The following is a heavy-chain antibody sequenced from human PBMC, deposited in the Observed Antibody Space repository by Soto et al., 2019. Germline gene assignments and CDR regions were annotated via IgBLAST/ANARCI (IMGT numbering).Heavy chain of an antibody. J-gene: IGHJ4*02. CDR2: INHSGST. CDR1: GGSFSGYY. V-gene: IGHV4-34*01. D-gene: IGHD3-3*01. Sequence: SETLSLTCVVYGGSFSGYYWSWIRQPPGKGLEWIGEINHSGSTNYNPSLKSRVTISVDTSKNQFSLKLTSVTAADTAVYYCARVFWSNRTTSEGDCWGQGTLVTVYS. CDR3: ARVFWSNRTTSEGDC.